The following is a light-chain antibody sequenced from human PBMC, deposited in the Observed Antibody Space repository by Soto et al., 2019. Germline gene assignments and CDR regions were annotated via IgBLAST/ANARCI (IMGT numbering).Light chain of an antibody. Sequence: QSVLTQPPSVSGAPGQRVTISCTGSSSNIGAGYDVHWYQHLPGTAPKLLISGNSNRPSGVPDRFSGSKSGTSASLAITGLQAEDEADYYCQSYDSRPYVFGTGTKVTVL. CDR2: GNS. CDR1: SSNIGAGYD. CDR3: QSYDSRPYV. V-gene: IGLV1-40*01. J-gene: IGLJ1*01.